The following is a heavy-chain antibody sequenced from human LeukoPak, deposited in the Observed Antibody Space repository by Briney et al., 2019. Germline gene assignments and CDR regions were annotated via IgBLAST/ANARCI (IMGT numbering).Heavy chain of an antibody. CDR3: ARAATVKNWFDP. Sequence: ASETLSLTCAVSGGSISSGGYSWSWIRQPPGKGLEWIGYIYHSGSTYYNPSLKSRVTISVDRSKNQFSLKLSSVTAADTAVYYCARAATVKNWFDPWGQGTLVTVSS. J-gene: IGHJ5*02. CDR2: IYHSGST. V-gene: IGHV4-30-2*01. CDR1: GGSISSGGYS. D-gene: IGHD4-17*01.